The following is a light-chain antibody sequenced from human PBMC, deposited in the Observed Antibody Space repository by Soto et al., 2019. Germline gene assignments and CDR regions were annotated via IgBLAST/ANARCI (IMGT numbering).Light chain of an antibody. CDR3: QQSYSTPWA. J-gene: IGKJ1*01. V-gene: IGKV1-39*01. CDR1: QSISSY. Sequence: DIEMTKNPSSLSASVGDRVTITCRASQSISSYLNWYQQKPGKAPKLLIYAASSLQSGVPSRFSGSGSGTDFTLTISSLQPEDFPTYYWQQSYSTPWAFGQGTKVDSK. CDR2: AAS.